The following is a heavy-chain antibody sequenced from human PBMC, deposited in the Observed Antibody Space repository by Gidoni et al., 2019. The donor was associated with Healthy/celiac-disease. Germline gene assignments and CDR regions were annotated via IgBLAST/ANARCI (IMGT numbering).Heavy chain of an antibody. CDR1: GGSISSSRYY. D-gene: IGHD3-16*02. J-gene: IGHJ4*02. Sequence: QLQLQESGPGLVKPSETLSLTCTVPGGSISSSRYYWGWIRQPPGKGLEWSGSIYYSGSTYYNPSRKSRVTISVDTSKNQFSLKLSSVTAADTAVYYCAADYVWGSYRYTDYWGQGTLVTVSS. CDR2: IYYSGST. CDR3: AADYVWGSYRYTDY. V-gene: IGHV4-39*01.